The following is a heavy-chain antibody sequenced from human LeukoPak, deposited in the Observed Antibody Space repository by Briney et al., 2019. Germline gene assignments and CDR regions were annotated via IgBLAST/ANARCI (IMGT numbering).Heavy chain of an antibody. CDR1: GFTFSSYS. V-gene: IGHV3-48*01. J-gene: IGHJ6*03. Sequence: GGSLRLSCAASGFTFSSYSMNWVRQAPGKGLEWVSYISSSSSHIYYADSVKGRFTISRDNAKHSLYLHMDSLRAEDTAVYYCARDRSAPAEEYYYYYMDVWGKGTTVTVSS. CDR2: ISSSSSHI. CDR3: ARDRSAPAEEYYYYYMDV.